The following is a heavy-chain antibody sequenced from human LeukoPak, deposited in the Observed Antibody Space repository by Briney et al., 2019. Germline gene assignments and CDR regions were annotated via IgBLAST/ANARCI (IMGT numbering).Heavy chain of an antibody. Sequence: GGFLRLSCAAPGFTFSSYSMNWVRQAPGKGLEWVSSISSSSSYIYYADSVKGRFTISRDNAKNSLYLQMNSLRAEDTAVYYCAREDDSSGAFDIWGQGTMVTVSS. J-gene: IGHJ3*02. D-gene: IGHD3-22*01. CDR2: ISSSSSYI. V-gene: IGHV3-21*01. CDR1: GFTFSSYS. CDR3: AREDDSSGAFDI.